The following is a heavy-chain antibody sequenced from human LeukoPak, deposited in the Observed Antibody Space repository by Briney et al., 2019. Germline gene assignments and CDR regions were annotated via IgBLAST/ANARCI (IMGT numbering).Heavy chain of an antibody. D-gene: IGHD6-13*01. V-gene: IGHV3-48*03. J-gene: IGHJ4*02. CDR3: ARVGVLSSSWLLY. Sequence: GGSLRLSCAASGFTFSSYEMNWVRQAPGKGLEWVSSISSRGGTIYYADSVKGRFTISRDNAKNSLYLQMNSLRAGDTAFYYCARVGVLSSSWLLYWGQGTLVTVSS. CDR2: ISSRGGTI. CDR1: GFTFSSYE.